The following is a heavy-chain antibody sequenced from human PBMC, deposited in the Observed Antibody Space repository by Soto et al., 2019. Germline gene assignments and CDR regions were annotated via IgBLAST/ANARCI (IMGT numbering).Heavy chain of an antibody. J-gene: IGHJ6*02. CDR3: ARHEEYQLPISPFRYFSGMDV. D-gene: IGHD2-2*01. CDR2: IDPSDSYT. CDR1: GYSFTSYW. V-gene: IGHV5-10-1*01. Sequence: GESLKISCKGSGYSFTSYWISWVRQMPGKGLEWMGRIDPSDSYTNYSPSFQGHVTISADKSISTAYLQWSSLKASDTAMYYCARHEEYQLPISPFRYFSGMDVWGQETTVTVSS.